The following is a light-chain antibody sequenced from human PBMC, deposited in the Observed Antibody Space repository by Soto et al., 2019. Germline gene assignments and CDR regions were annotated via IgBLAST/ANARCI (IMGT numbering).Light chain of an antibody. CDR1: QGIRSS. CDR3: QHFNRYPWT. Sequence: AIQLTQSPSSLSASVGDRVTITCRASQGIRSSLAWFQQKAGNTPKVLIYEASVLETGVSSRFSGSGSGTDFTLSISSLQPEDFATYYCQHFNRYPWTGGQGTTVEVK. V-gene: IGKV1-13*02. J-gene: IGKJ1*01. CDR2: EAS.